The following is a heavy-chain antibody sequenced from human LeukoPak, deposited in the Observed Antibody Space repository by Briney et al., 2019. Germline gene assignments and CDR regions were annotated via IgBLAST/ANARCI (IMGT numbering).Heavy chain of an antibody. V-gene: IGHV4-39*07. CDR2: INHSGST. CDR3: ARTPTKRITMVRGVKRPYYFDY. D-gene: IGHD3-10*01. Sequence: SETLSLTCTVSGGSISSSNYYWGWIRQPPGKGLEWIGEINHSGSTNYNPSLKSRVTISVDTSKNQFSLKLSSVTAADTAVYYCARTPTKRITMVRGVKRPYYFDYWGQGTLVTVSS. J-gene: IGHJ4*02. CDR1: GGSISSSNYY.